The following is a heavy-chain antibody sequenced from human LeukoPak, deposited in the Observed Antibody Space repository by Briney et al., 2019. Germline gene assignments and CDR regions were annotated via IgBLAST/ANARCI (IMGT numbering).Heavy chain of an antibody. D-gene: IGHD2-15*01. CDR3: ASRAVVVVAATAPPEYYYYGMDV. V-gene: IGHV3-23*01. CDR1: GVTFSSDA. CDR2: ISGSGGST. Sequence: GGSLRLSCAASGVTFSSDAMSWVRQAPGKGLEWVSAISGSGGSTYYADSVKGRFTISRDNSKNTLYLQMNSLRAEDTAVYYCASRAVVVVAATAPPEYYYYGMDVWGQGTTVTVSS. J-gene: IGHJ6*02.